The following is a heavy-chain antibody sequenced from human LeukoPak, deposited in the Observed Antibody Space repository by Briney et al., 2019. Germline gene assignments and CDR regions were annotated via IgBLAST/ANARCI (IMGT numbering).Heavy chain of an antibody. Sequence: GESLQISCKGSGYFFTSYWIGWVRQMPGKSLEWMGIIYPGDSDTRYSPSFQGQVTISADKSISTAYMQWSSLKASDTAMYYCARIGSSDYDSGYFDYWGQGTLVTVSS. CDR2: IYPGDSDT. CDR1: GYFFTSYW. J-gene: IGHJ4*02. D-gene: IGHD5-12*01. CDR3: ARIGSSDYDSGYFDY. V-gene: IGHV5-51*01.